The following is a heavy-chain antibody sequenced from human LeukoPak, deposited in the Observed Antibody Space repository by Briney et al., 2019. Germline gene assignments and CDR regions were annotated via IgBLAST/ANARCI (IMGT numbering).Heavy chain of an antibody. Sequence: GGSLRLSCSASGFTFSSYAMHWVRQAPGKGLEYVSAISSNGGSTYYADSVKGRFTISRDNSKNTVYLQMNSLRAEDTAVYYCARGYCGGDCYFDYWGQGTLVTVSS. J-gene: IGHJ4*02. V-gene: IGHV3-64*04. CDR1: GFTFSSYA. CDR2: ISSNGGST. D-gene: IGHD2-21*02. CDR3: ARGYCGGDCYFDY.